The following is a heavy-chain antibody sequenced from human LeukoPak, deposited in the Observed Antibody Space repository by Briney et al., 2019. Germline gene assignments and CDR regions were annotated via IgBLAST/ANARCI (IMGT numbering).Heavy chain of an antibody. V-gene: IGHV4-59*01. CDR1: GGSISSYY. D-gene: IGHD3-10*01. CDR3: AGTYYCGSGSEDY. J-gene: IGHJ4*02. CDR2: IYYSGST. Sequence: PSETLSLTCTVSGGSISSYYWSWIRQPPGKGLEWIGYIYYSGSTNYNPSLKSRVTISVDTSKNQFSLKLSSVTAADTAVYYCAGTYYCGSGSEDYWGQGTLVTVSS.